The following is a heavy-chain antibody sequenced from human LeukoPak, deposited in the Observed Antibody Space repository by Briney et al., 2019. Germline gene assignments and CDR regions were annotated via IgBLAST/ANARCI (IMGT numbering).Heavy chain of an antibody. J-gene: IGHJ4*02. CDR3: ARYQTSSGWLVDY. CDR1: GGSISSYY. CDR2: IYYSGST. V-gene: IGHV4-59*08. D-gene: IGHD6-19*01. Sequence: SESLSLTCTVSGGSISSYYWSWIRQPPGKGLEWIGYIYYSGSTNYNPSLKSRVTISVDTSKNQFSLKLSSVTAADTAVYYCARYQTSSGWLVDYWGQGTLVTVSS.